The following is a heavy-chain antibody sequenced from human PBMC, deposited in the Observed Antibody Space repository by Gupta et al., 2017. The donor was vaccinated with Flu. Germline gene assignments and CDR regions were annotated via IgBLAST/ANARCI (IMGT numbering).Heavy chain of an antibody. V-gene: IGHV3-33*03. J-gene: IGHJ5*02. CDR2: VWYDGSHT. CDR1: GFAFSRYG. CDR3: AKGGGYSGFDMWVDP. D-gene: IGHD5-12*01. Sequence: QVQLVESGGGVVQPGMSLRLSCEASGFAFSRYGMHWVRQAPGKGLKWVAVVWYDGSHTYYGDPVRGRFTISRDNSKNTVYLQMDSLRGEDTAIYYCAKGGGYSGFDMWVDPWGQGTLVTVSS.